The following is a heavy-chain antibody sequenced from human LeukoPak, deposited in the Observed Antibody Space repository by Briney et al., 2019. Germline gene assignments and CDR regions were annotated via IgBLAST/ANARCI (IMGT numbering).Heavy chain of an antibody. Sequence: GGSLRLSCAASGFTFSSYGMHWVRQAPGKGLEWVAFIRYDGSNKYYADSVKGRFTISRDNSENTLYLQMNSLRADDTAVYYCASLTRDYDGSGYSNWFDPWGQGTLVTVSS. CDR3: ASLTRDYDGSGYSNWFDP. CDR2: IRYDGSNK. J-gene: IGHJ5*02. CDR1: GFTFSSYG. D-gene: IGHD3-22*01. V-gene: IGHV3-30*02.